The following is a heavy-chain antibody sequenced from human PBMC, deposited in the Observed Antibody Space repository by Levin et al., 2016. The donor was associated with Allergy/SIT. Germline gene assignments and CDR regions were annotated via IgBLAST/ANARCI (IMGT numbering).Heavy chain of an antibody. J-gene: IGHJ4*02. Sequence: SVKVSCKASGGTFSSYAISWVRQAPGQGLEWMGGIIPIFGTANYAQKFQGRVTITADESTSTAYMELSSLRSEDTAVYYCARTYCTNGVCYFLGLSHFDYWGQGTLVTVSS. CDR3: ARTYCTNGVCYFLGLSHFDY. CDR1: GGTFSSYA. D-gene: IGHD2-8*01. V-gene: IGHV1-69*13. CDR2: IIPIFGTA.